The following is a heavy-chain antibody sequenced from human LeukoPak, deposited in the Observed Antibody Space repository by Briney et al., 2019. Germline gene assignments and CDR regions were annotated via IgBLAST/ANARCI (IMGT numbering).Heavy chain of an antibody. D-gene: IGHD3-10*01. CDR1: GFTVSSNY. Sequence: GGSLRLFCAASGFTVSSNYMSWVRQAPGKGLEWVSVIYSGGSTYYADSVKGRFTISRDNSKNTLYLQMNSLRAEDTAVYYCARDFYGSGRYFDYWGQGTLVTVSS. CDR3: ARDFYGSGRYFDY. CDR2: IYSGGST. J-gene: IGHJ4*02. V-gene: IGHV3-66*01.